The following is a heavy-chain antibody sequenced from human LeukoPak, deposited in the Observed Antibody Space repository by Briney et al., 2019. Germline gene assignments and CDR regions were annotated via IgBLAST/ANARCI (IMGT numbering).Heavy chain of an antibody. CDR3: AKAVTMVRGVIMSSYYYYGMDV. V-gene: IGHV3-23*01. D-gene: IGHD3-10*01. CDR2: ISGSGGST. J-gene: IGHJ6*02. Sequence: PGGSLRLSCAASGFTFSSYAMSWVRQAPGKGLEWVSAISGSGGSTYSADSVKGRFTISRDNSKNTLYLQMNSLRAEDTAVYYCAKAVTMVRGVIMSSYYYYGMDVWGQGTTVTVSS. CDR1: GFTFSSYA.